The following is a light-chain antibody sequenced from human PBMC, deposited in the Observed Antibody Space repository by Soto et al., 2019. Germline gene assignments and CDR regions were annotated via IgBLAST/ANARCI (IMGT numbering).Light chain of an antibody. Sequence: EIVLTQSPATLSLSPGERATLSCRASQSVSSYLAWFQQNPGQAPRLLIYDASNRATGIPARFSGSGSGTDFTLTISGLEPEDFAVYYCQQRSNWPYTFGQGTKLEIK. CDR2: DAS. J-gene: IGKJ2*01. CDR1: QSVSSY. V-gene: IGKV3-11*01. CDR3: QQRSNWPYT.